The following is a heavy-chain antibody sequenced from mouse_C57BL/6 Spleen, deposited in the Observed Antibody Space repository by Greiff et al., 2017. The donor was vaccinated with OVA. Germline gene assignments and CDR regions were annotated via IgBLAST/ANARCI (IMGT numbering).Heavy chain of an antibody. CDR3: ARWGGLPD. J-gene: IGHJ2*01. Sequence: VQLQQPGAELVMPGASVKLSCKASGYTFTSYWMHWVKQRPGQGLEWIGEIDPSDSYTNYNQKFKGKSTLTVDKSSSTAYMQLSSLTSEDSAVYYCARWGGLPDWGQGTTLTVSS. V-gene: IGHV1-69*01. CDR2: IDPSDSYT. D-gene: IGHD2-4*01. CDR1: GYTFTSYW.